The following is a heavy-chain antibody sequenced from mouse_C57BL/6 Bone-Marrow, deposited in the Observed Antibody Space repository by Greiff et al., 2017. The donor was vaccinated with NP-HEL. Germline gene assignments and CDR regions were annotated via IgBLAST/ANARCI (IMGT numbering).Heavy chain of an antibody. D-gene: IGHD2-2*01. CDR2: IDPEDGET. J-gene: IGHJ1*03. CDR1: GFNIKDYY. V-gene: IGHV14-2*01. CDR3: ASYYVYDGWYFDV. Sequence: VQLQQSGAELVKPGASVKLSCTASGFNIKDYYMHWVKQRTEQGLAWIGRIDPEDGETKYAQKFQGQATITADTSSNTAYLQLSILTSEDTAFYYCASYYVYDGWYFDVWGTGTTVTVSS.